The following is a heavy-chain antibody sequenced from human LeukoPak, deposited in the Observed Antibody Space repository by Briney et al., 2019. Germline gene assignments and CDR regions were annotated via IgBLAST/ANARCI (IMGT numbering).Heavy chain of an antibody. Sequence: SETLSLICTVSGDSISSYYWSWIRQPPGKGLEWIGYIYYSGSTNYNPSLKSRVTISVDTSKNQFSLKLSSVTAADTAVYYCARNTAMVRWAFDIWGQGTMVTVSS. V-gene: IGHV4-59*01. CDR3: ARNTAMVRWAFDI. CDR1: GDSISSYY. D-gene: IGHD5-18*01. J-gene: IGHJ3*02. CDR2: IYYSGST.